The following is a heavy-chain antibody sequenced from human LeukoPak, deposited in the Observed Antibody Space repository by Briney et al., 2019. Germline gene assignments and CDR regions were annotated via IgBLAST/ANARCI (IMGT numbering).Heavy chain of an antibody. J-gene: IGHJ4*02. CDR3: ARDGRDGHNYAPLDY. Sequence: ASVKVSCKAFGPTFTGYYFHWVRQAPGQGLEWMGVITPSGGNTIYAEKFQGRLTMTRDMSTSTVYMELSSLRSEDTAVYYCARDGRDGHNYAPLDYWGQGTLVTVSS. CDR2: ITPSGGNT. V-gene: IGHV1-46*01. CDR1: GPTFTGYY. D-gene: IGHD5-24*01.